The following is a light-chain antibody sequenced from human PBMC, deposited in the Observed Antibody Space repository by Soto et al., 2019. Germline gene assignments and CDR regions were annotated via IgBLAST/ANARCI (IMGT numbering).Light chain of an antibody. CDR1: QSVLYSPNNKNY. V-gene: IGKV4-1*01. Sequence: DIVMTQSPDSLAVSLGERATINCKSSQSVLYSPNNKNYLAWFQQKPGQPPKLLFYWASTRESGVPDRFSGSGSGADFTLTITSLQAEDVAVYYCQQYYTTPVTFGQGTKVEI. CDR3: QQYYTTPVT. J-gene: IGKJ1*01. CDR2: WAS.